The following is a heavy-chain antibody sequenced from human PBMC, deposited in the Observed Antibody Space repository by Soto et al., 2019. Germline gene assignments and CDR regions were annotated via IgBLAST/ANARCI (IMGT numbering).Heavy chain of an antibody. CDR2: ISQSGNT. CDR1: SGSLSGYY. CDR3: ARAPKVSGSSQTRPDF. D-gene: IGHD6-6*01. Sequence: SETLSLTCSIYSGSLSGYYWSWIRQPPGKGLEWIGEISQSGNTNYSPSLKSRVSISIDTSKKQFSLNLASVSAADTAVYYCARAPKVSGSSQTRPDFWGQGTLVTISS. V-gene: IGHV4-34*01. J-gene: IGHJ4*02.